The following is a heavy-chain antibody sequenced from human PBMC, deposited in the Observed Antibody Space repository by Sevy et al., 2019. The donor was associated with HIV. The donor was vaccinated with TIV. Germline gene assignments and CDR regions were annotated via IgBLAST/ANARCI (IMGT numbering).Heavy chain of an antibody. J-gene: IGHJ4*02. Sequence: GSLRLSCVASGFTFSSYAMSWVRQAPGKGLEWVSVISGNGGYTYYADSVKGRFTISRDTSKNTLYLQMNSLRAEDTAVYYCAKGSTSSSKVGYFDYWGQGTLVTVSS. V-gene: IGHV3-23*01. D-gene: IGHD2-2*01. CDR2: ISGNGGYT. CDR3: AKGSTSSSKVGYFDY. CDR1: GFTFSSYA.